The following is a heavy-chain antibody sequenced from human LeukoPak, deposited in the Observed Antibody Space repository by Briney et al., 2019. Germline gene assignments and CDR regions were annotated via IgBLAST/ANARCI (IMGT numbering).Heavy chain of an antibody. Sequence: GGSLRLSCAVSGFTFSDYYMDWVRQVPGKGLEWVARSRNKANGYTTVYAASVKDRFTISRDDSKNSLYLQMNSLKIEDTAVYYCVRGRNGFDNWGQGTLVTVS. D-gene: IGHD4-17*01. J-gene: IGHJ4*02. CDR2: SRNKANGYTT. V-gene: IGHV3-72*01. CDR3: VRGRNGFDN. CDR1: GFTFSDYY.